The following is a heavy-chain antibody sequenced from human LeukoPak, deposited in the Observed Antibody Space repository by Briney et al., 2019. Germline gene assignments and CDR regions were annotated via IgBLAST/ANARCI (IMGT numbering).Heavy chain of an antibody. J-gene: IGHJ4*02. V-gene: IGHV4-39*07. CDR2: ISYSGTA. Sequence: PSETLSLTCTVSGDSINGNINYWGWLRQPPGKGLEWIGSISYSGTAYYSPSLKSRVTISVDTSKNQFSLKLSSVTAADTAVYYCARDRGRDSGSYNFDYWGQGTLVTVSS. CDR3: ARDRGRDSGSYNFDY. CDR1: GDSINGNINY. D-gene: IGHD3-10*01.